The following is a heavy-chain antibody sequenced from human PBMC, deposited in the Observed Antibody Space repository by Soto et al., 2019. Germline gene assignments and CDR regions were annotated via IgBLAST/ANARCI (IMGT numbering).Heavy chain of an antibody. CDR2: IWYDGSNK. Sequence: QVQLVESGGGVVQPGRSLRLSCAASGFTFSSYGMHWVRQAPGKGLEWVAVIWYDGSNKYYADSVKGRFTISRDNSKNTLYLQMNSLRAEDTAVYYCARDRDEYYYYYGMDVWGQGTTVTVSS. CDR3: ARDRDEYYYYYGMDV. J-gene: IGHJ6*02. V-gene: IGHV3-33*01. CDR1: GFTFSSYG.